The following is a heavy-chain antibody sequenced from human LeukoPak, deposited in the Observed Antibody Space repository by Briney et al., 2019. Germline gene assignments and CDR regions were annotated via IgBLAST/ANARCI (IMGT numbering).Heavy chain of an antibody. J-gene: IGHJ4*02. Sequence: PGGSLRLSCAASGFTSSSYALNWVRQAPGKGLEWVATVSGSGDGMYHADSVKGRFTISRDNSKNTIYLQMNSLRAEDTALYYCAKAAAAPGFDFWGQGTLVTVSS. V-gene: IGHV3-23*01. D-gene: IGHD6-13*01. CDR1: GFTSSSYA. CDR2: VSGSGDGM. CDR3: AKAAAAPGFDF.